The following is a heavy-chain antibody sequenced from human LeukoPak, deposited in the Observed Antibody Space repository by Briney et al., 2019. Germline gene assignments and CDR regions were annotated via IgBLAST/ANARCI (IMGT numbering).Heavy chain of an antibody. D-gene: IGHD1-1*01. CDR3: ARGEDDTAARGNWFDP. Sequence: GGSLRLSCAASGFTFSSYSMNWVRQAPGKGLEWVSYISSSSSTIYYADSVKGRFTISRDNAKNSLYLQMNSLRAEDTAVYYCARGEDDTAARGNWFDPWGQGTLVTVPS. J-gene: IGHJ5*02. V-gene: IGHV3-48*04. CDR1: GFTFSSYS. CDR2: ISSSSSTI.